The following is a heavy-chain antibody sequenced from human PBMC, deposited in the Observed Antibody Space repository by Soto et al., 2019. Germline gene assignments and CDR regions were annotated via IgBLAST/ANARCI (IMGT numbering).Heavy chain of an antibody. CDR2: IIPIFGTA. CDR3: ARGGVRRITMIVVVIGEFDY. Sequence: AASVKVSCKASGGTFSSYAISWVRQAPGQGLEWMGGIIPIFGTANYAQKFQGRVTITADESTSTAYMELSSLRSEDTAVYYCARGGVRRITMIVVVIGEFDYWGQGTLVTVSS. CDR1: GGTFSSYA. V-gene: IGHV1-69*13. D-gene: IGHD3-22*01. J-gene: IGHJ4*02.